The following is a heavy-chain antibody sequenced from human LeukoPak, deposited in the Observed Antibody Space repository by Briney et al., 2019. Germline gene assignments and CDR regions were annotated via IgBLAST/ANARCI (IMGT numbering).Heavy chain of an antibody. Sequence: SETLSLTCTVSGGSINSYYWSWIRQPPRKGLEWIGYIYYSGRTYYNPSLKSRVSISVDMSKSQFSLRLTSVTAADTAVYYCARKNDFDIWGQGTLVTVSS. D-gene: IGHD2/OR15-2a*01. CDR3: ARKNDFDI. CDR2: IYYSGRT. V-gene: IGHV4-59*01. J-gene: IGHJ3*02. CDR1: GGSINSYY.